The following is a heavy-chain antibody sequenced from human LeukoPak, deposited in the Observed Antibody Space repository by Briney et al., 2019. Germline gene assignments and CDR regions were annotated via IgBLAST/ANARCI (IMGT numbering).Heavy chain of an antibody. J-gene: IGHJ6*02. D-gene: IGHD5-18*01. V-gene: IGHV3-7*01. CDR2: IKEDGSEI. Sequence: GGPLRLSCAASGFTFSNYYMNWVRQAPGKGLEWVANIKEDGSEIYYVDVVKGRFTISRDNANNSLYLQMNSLRVEDTAVYYCARDLTPLIQVWPRSLDYNYGMDVWGQGTTVTVSS. CDR1: GFTFSNYY. CDR3: ARDLTPLIQVWPRSLDYNYGMDV.